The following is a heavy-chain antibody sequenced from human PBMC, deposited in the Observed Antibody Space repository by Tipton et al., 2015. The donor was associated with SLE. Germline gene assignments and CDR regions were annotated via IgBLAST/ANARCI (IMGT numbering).Heavy chain of an antibody. J-gene: IGHJ4*02. CDR3: ARGVNAY. CDR2: INHSGST. Sequence: TLSLTCAVYGGSFSGYYWSWIRQPPGKGLEWIGEINHSGSTNYNPSLKSRVTISVDTSKNQFSLKLSSVTAADTAVYYCARGVNAYWGQGTLVTVSS. CDR1: GGSFSGYY. D-gene: IGHD2-8*01. V-gene: IGHV4-34*01.